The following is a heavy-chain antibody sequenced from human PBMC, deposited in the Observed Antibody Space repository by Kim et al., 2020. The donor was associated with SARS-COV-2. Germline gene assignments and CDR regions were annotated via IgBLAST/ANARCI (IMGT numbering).Heavy chain of an antibody. Sequence: GGSRRLSCAASEFTFSDYWMTWVRQAPGKGLEWVANVKPDSGEKKYVGSVWGRFTISRDNAKSSMYLQMHSLRAEDSAFYYCAREIVRRDKSYFDYWGQGTLVTGSS. CDR3: AREIVRRDKSYFDY. J-gene: IGHJ4*02. V-gene: IGHV3-7*01. D-gene: IGHD3-22*01. CDR1: EFTFSDYW. CDR2: VKPDSGEK.